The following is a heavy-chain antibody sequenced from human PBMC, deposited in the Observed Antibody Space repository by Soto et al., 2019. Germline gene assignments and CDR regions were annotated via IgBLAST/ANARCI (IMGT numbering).Heavy chain of an antibody. CDR3: ANAYNDGWNFHY. J-gene: IGHJ4*02. Sequence: GGSLRLSCAASGSTFSRYSMNWVRQAPGKGLEWVSYITKASTSMYYADSVKGRFTISRDNAKNSLFLQMNSLRDEDTAVYFCANAYNDGWNFHYWGQGTLVTVSS. D-gene: IGHD6-19*01. CDR1: GSTFSRYS. CDR2: ITKASTSM. V-gene: IGHV3-48*02.